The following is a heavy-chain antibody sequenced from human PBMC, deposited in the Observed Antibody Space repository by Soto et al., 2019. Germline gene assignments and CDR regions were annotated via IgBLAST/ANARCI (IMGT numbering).Heavy chain of an antibody. V-gene: IGHV4-34*01. J-gene: IGHJ6*02. CDR2: INHSGST. D-gene: IGHD1-1*01. CDR1: GGSFSGYY. Sequence: PSETLSITCAVYGGSFSGYYWSWIRQPPGKGLEWIGEINHSGSTNYNPSLKSRVTISVDTSKNQFSLKLSSVTAADTAVYYCATIKTGTTSAYMDVWGQGTTVTV. CDR3: ATIKTGTTSAYMDV.